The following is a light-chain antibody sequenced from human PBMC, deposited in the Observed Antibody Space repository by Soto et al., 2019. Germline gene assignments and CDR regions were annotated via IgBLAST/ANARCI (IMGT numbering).Light chain of an antibody. CDR2: ANN. J-gene: IGLJ3*02. Sequence: QLVLTQPPSVSGAPGQRVTISCTGSSSNIGAGYDIHWYQHLPGTAPKLLIYANNNRPSGVPDRFSGSKSGTSASLAITGLQAEDEADYYCQSYDSSLSGWVFGGGTKVTVL. CDR3: QSYDSSLSGWV. CDR1: SSNIGAGYD. V-gene: IGLV1-40*01.